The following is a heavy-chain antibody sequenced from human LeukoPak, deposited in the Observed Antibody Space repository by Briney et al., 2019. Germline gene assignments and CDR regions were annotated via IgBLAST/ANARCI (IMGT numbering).Heavy chain of an antibody. D-gene: IGHD6-19*01. J-gene: IGHJ5*02. CDR1: GFTFSSHW. Sequence: GGSLRLSCAASGFTFSSHWMSWVRQAPVKGLQWVASIVTSYVGTYYVDSVAGRFVVSRDNSKNILYLQMNRLRVEDTAMYFCAKGKAAGLLDWFDPWGPGTLVTVSS. V-gene: IGHV3-23*05. CDR3: AKGKAAGLLDWFDP. CDR2: IVTSYVGT.